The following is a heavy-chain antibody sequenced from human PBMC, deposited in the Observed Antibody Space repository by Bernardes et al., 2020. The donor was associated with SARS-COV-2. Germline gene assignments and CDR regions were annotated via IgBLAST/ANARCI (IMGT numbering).Heavy chain of an antibody. CDR2: IYPGDSNT. CDR3: ARHYGVGYSGYFDF. J-gene: IGHJ4*02. Sequence: GESLQISCRGSGFNFANYWIGWVRQMPGKGLEWMGIIYPGDSNTKYSPSFQGQVTISADKSISTTYLQLSSLAASDTAIFYCARHYGVGYSGYFDFWGQGTLVTASS. V-gene: IGHV5-51*01. CDR1: GFNFANYW. D-gene: IGHD5-12*01.